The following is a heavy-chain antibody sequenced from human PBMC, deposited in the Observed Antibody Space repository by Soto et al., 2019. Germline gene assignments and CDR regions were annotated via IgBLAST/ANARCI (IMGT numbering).Heavy chain of an antibody. CDR3: AKDGLRFLEWSYYYYYMDV. CDR2: ISGSGGST. Sequence: GGSLRLSCAASGFPFSSYAMSLVRQAPGKGLEWVSAISGSGGSTYYADSVKGRFTISRDNSKNTLYLQMNSLRAEDTAVYYCAKDGLRFLEWSYYYYYMDVWGKGTTVTVSS. D-gene: IGHD3-3*01. J-gene: IGHJ6*03. V-gene: IGHV3-23*01. CDR1: GFPFSSYA.